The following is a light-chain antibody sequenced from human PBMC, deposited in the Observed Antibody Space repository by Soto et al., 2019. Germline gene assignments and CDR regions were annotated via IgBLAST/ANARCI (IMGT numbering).Light chain of an antibody. CDR1: QSVSIY. J-gene: IGKJ5*01. CDR3: QQRKFWPPIT. CDR2: DAS. V-gene: IGKV3-11*01. Sequence: EIVLTQSPATLSLSPGDRATLSCRASQSVSIYLAWYQQKPGQAPRLLIYDASNRATGIPARFSGSWSGTDFTLTISSLEPEDFAVYYCQQRKFWPPITFGQGTRVET.